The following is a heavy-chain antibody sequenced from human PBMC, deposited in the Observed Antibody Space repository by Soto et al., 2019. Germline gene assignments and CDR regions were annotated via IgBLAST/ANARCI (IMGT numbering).Heavy chain of an antibody. CDR3: ARLIGTSWFVG. Sequence: SRTCAICGGSVSSNSVTWDWIRQSPSRGLEWLGRTYYRSQWFNDYAVSVKSRMTINADTSKNQFSLQLNYVTPEDTAVYYCARLIGTSWFVGWGQGTPVTVSS. CDR1: GGSVSSNSVT. V-gene: IGHV6-1*01. J-gene: IGHJ4*02. CDR2: TYYRSQWFN. D-gene: IGHD6-13*01.